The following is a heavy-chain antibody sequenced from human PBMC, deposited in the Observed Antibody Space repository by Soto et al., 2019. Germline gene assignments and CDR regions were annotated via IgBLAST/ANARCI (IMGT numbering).Heavy chain of an antibody. Sequence: QVQRVQSGSEVKKPGSSVRVSCKTSGDTFSIYTISWARQAPGQGLEWMGRVLPFLDITSYSQRFQGRVTITADRSTTTAYMELTSLRSEDTAVYYCARDRDNSNWPNFDSWGQGTLVTVSS. CDR1: GDTFSIYT. CDR2: VLPFLDIT. V-gene: IGHV1-69*02. D-gene: IGHD6-13*01. J-gene: IGHJ4*02. CDR3: ARDRDNSNWPNFDS.